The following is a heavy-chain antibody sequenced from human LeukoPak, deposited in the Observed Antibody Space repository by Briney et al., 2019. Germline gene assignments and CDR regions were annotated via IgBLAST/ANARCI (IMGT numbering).Heavy chain of an antibody. CDR1: GGSISSGGYS. CDR2: IYHSGST. V-gene: IGHV4-30-2*01. CDR3: AREKTLLWFGESRFDP. D-gene: IGHD3-10*01. J-gene: IGHJ5*02. Sequence: PSQTLSLTCAVSGGSISSGGYSWSWIRQPPGKGLEWIGYIYHSGSTYYNPSLKSRVTISVDTSKNQFSLKLSSVTAADTAVYYCAREKTLLWFGESRFDPWGQGTLVTVSS.